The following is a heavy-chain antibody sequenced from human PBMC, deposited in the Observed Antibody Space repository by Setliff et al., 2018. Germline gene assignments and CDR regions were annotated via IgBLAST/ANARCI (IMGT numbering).Heavy chain of an antibody. V-gene: IGHV3-30-3*01. Sequence: GGSLRLSCAASGFTFSSYAMHWVRQAPGKGLEWVAVISYDGSNKYYADSVKGRFTISRDNSKNTLYLQMNSLRAEDTAVYYCARVGYGVEWGQGTLVTGLL. CDR2: ISYDGSNK. J-gene: IGHJ4*02. CDR3: ARVGYGVE. D-gene: IGHD3-10*01. CDR1: GFTFSSYA.